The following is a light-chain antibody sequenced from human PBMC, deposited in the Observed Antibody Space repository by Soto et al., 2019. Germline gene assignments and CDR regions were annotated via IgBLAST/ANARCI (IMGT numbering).Light chain of an antibody. CDR1: QSLMHSNGNND. J-gene: IGKJ1*01. V-gene: IGKV2-28*01. CDR3: MQVLQTPRT. Sequence: DIVMTQSPISLPVTPGEPASISCRSSQSLMHSNGNNDLDWYLQKPGQPPQVLIYLGSIRASGVPDRFSDSGSGTDFTLKISRVEAEDVGVYYSMQVLQTPRTFGQGTKVEIK. CDR2: LGS.